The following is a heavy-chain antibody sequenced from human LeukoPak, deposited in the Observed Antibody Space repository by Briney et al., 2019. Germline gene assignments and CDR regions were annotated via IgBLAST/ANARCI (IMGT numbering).Heavy chain of an antibody. CDR2: INSDGSST. J-gene: IGHJ4*02. CDR1: GFTFSSYW. D-gene: IGHD3-22*01. Sequence: GGSLRLSCAASGFTFSSYWMHWVRQAPGKGLVWVSRINSDGSSTSYADSVKGRFTISRNNAKNTPYLQMNSLRAEDTAVYYCARDYYDSSVVDYWGQGTLVTVSS. CDR3: ARDYYDSSVVDY. V-gene: IGHV3-74*01.